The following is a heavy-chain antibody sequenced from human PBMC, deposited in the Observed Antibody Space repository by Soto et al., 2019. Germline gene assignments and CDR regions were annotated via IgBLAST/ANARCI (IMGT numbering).Heavy chain of an antibody. CDR2: IYYSGST. CDR1: GGSISSGGYY. Sequence: QVQLQESGPGLVKPSQTLSLTCTVSGGSISSGGYYWSWIRQHPGKGLEWIGYIYYSGSTYYNPSLKSRVSLSVEESKHQFSLQLSAVTAAVTAVYFCARIYIGSPGATLRYWGQGTLVTVSS. CDR3: ARIYIGSPGATLRY. J-gene: IGHJ4*02. D-gene: IGHD1-26*01. V-gene: IGHV4-31*03.